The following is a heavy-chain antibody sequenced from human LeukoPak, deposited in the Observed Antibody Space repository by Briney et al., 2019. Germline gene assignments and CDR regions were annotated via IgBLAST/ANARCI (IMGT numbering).Heavy chain of an antibody. V-gene: IGHV1-8*03. CDR1: GYTFTSYD. Sequence: APVKVSCKASGYTFTSYDINWVRQATGQGLEWMGWMNPNSGNTGYAQKFQGRVTITRNTSISTAYMELSSLRSEDTAVYYCARVSARGRYCSSTSCQNWFDPWGQGTLVTVSS. J-gene: IGHJ5*02. CDR3: ARVSARGRYCSSTSCQNWFDP. D-gene: IGHD2-2*01. CDR2: MNPNSGNT.